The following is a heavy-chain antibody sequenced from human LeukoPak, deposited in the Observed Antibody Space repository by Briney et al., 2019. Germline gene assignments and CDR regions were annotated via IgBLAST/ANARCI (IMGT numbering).Heavy chain of an antibody. CDR2: IYHTGSA. D-gene: IGHD2-2*01. J-gene: IGHJ4*02. Sequence: SETLSLTCSVSGYSFTSGHYWGWIRQPPGKGLEWIANIYHTGSAHYNPSLKSRVTISVDTSKNQFSLKLSSLTAADTAVYYCARYCTSTTCILRGFDYWGQGTLVTVSS. CDR1: GYSFTSGHY. V-gene: IGHV4-38-2*01. CDR3: ARYCTSTTCILRGFDY.